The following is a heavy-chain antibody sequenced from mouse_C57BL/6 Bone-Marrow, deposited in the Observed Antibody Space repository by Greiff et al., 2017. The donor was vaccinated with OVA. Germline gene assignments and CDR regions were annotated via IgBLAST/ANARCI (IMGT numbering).Heavy chain of an antibody. D-gene: IGHD1-1*01. Sequence: VQLQQPGAELVRPGSSVKLSCKASGYTFTSYWMDWVKQRPGQGLEWIGRIDPANGNTKYAPKFQGKATITADTSSNTAYLQLSSLTSEDTAIYYCARRGTSSYDYGSSYWYFDVWGTGTTVTVSS. CDR2: IDPANGNT. CDR3: ARRGTSSYDYGSSYWYFDV. J-gene: IGHJ1*03. V-gene: IGHV14-3*01. CDR1: GYTFTSYW.